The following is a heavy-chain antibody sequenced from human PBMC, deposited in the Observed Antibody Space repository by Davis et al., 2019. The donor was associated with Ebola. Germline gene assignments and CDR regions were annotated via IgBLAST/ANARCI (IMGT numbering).Heavy chain of an antibody. D-gene: IGHD5-18*01. CDR2: TYYSSKWYN. J-gene: IGHJ6*04. Sequence: PSETLSLTCAISGDSVSGNSGAWNWIRQSPSKGLEWLGRTYYSSKWYNDYAVSVKSRITINPDTSKNQFSLQLNSVTPEDTALYYCARGWLRAGMDVWGEGTTVTVSS. CDR1: GDSVSGNSGA. V-gene: IGHV6-1*01. CDR3: ARGWLRAGMDV.